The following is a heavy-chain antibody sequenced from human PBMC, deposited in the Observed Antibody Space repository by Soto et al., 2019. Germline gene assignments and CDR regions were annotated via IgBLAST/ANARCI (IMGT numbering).Heavy chain of an antibody. CDR2: IYFGQPTH. Sequence: QVQLQESGPGLVKPSETLSLTCTVSGSSLNDFQWIWIRQPPGKGLEWIGSIYFGQPTHSDNPSLKSRVTIEMETYKSQVSLKLASVTAEDTVVYFCARSNTRYCSPDYWGQGSLVTVSS. CDR3: ARSNTRYCSPDY. V-gene: IGHV4-59*08. J-gene: IGHJ4*02. D-gene: IGHD6-13*01. CDR1: GSSLNDFQ.